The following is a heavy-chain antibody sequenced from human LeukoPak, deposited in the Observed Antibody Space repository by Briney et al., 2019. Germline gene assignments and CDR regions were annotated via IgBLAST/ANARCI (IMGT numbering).Heavy chain of an antibody. CDR2: INPDTDFT. Sequence: ASVKVSCKTSGYRFTDDYIHWVRQAPGQGLERMGWINPDTDFTNYAPKFRGRVIMTRDTSISTAYLEVRRLTLDDTAIYYCAPTSEAYTSNWSVWGQGTLVTVSP. J-gene: IGHJ4*02. CDR1: GYRFTDDY. D-gene: IGHD3-16*01. CDR3: APTSEAYTSNWSV. V-gene: IGHV1-2*02.